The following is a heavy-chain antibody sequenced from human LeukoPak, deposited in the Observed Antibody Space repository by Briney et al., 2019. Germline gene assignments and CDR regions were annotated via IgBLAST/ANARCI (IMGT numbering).Heavy chain of an antibody. CDR2: ISASGGNT. J-gene: IGHJ4*02. CDR3: AKDSSSWPHYFDY. CDR1: GFTFSNYA. V-gene: IGHV3-23*01. Sequence: GGSLRLSCAASGFTFSNYAMSWVRQAPGKGLEWVSGISASGGNTYDADSVKGRFTISRDNSKDTVYLQLNNLRAADTAVYYCAKDSSSWPHYFDYWGQGTLVTVSS. D-gene: IGHD6-13*01.